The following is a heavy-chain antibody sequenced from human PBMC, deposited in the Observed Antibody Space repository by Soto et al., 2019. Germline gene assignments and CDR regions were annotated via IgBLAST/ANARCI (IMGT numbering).Heavy chain of an antibody. CDR2: ISYDGSNK. CDR3: AKDRAVAGNGGLDP. J-gene: IGHJ5*02. CDR1: GFTFSSYG. V-gene: IGHV3-30*18. D-gene: IGHD6-19*01. Sequence: GGSLRLSCAASGFTFSSYGMHWVRQAPGKGLEWVAVISYDGSNKYYADSVKGRFTISRDNSKNTLYLQMNSLRAEDTAVYYCAKDRAVAGNGGLDPWGQGTLVTVSS.